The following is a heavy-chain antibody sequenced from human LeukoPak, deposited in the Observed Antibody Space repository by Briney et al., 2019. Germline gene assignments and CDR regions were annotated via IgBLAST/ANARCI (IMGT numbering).Heavy chain of an antibody. CDR3: ARRGATRTVDY. Sequence: GGSLRLSCAASGFTFSSYSMNWVRQAPGKGLEWVSSISSSSSYIYYADSVKGRFTISRDNSKNTLYLQMNSLRAEDTAVYYCARRGATRTVDYWGQGTLVTVSS. J-gene: IGHJ4*02. V-gene: IGHV3-21*01. D-gene: IGHD1-26*01. CDR2: ISSSSSYI. CDR1: GFTFSSYS.